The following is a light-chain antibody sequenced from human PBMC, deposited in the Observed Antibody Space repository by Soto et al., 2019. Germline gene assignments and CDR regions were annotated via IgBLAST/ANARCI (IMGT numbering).Light chain of an antibody. Sequence: EIVLTQSPATLSLSPGERVTVSCRASQAVSTSSFAWYQQKPGQAPRLLFYDDFSRATGVPDRFSVSGSGTYFTLTISRLEPEDFAVYFCQQYGDTPGTFGQGTKLEIK. CDR2: DDF. V-gene: IGKV3-20*01. CDR3: QQYGDTPGT. CDR1: QAVSTSS. J-gene: IGKJ2*01.